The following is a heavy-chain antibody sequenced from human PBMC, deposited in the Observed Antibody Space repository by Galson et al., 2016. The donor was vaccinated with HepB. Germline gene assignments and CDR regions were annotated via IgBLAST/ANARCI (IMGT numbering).Heavy chain of an antibody. Sequence: SVKVSCKASGYTFTTPGISWVRQAPGQGLEWMGWISTYSGNTKYAQKFQGGLTLTTDSSTTTAYMELRSLRFDDTALYYCARDVQYRFDSWGQGTLVTVSS. J-gene: IGHJ4*02. D-gene: IGHD2/OR15-2a*01. CDR3: ARDVQYRFDS. CDR1: GYTFTTPG. V-gene: IGHV1-18*01. CDR2: ISTYSGNT.